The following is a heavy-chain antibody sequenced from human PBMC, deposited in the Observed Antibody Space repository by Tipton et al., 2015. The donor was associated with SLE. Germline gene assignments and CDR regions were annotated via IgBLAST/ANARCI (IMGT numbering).Heavy chain of an antibody. J-gene: IGHJ6*02. CDR2: IYYSGST. Sequence: TLSLTCTVSGGSISSSSYYWGWIRQPPGKGLEWIGSIYYSGSTYYNPALKSRVTISVDTSKNQFSLKLSSVTAADTAVYYCARNTTVTTPGYYYYGMDVWGQGTTVTVSS. D-gene: IGHD4-17*01. CDR3: ARNTTVTTPGYYYYGMDV. V-gene: IGHV4-39*07. CDR1: GGSISSSSYY.